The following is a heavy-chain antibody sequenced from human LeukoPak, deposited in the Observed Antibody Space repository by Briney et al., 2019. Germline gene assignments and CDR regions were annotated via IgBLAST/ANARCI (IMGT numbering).Heavy chain of an antibody. CDR1: GFTFSSYA. CDR2: ISGSGGST. D-gene: IGHD3-22*01. CDR3: ARSNTYYYDSSGYELDY. V-gene: IGHV3-23*01. Sequence: GGSLRLSCAAFGFTFSSYAMSWVRQAPGKGLEWVSAISGSGGSTYYADSVKGRFTISRDNSKNTLYLQMNSLRAEDTAVYYCARSNTYYYDSSGYELDYWGQGTLVTVSS. J-gene: IGHJ4*02.